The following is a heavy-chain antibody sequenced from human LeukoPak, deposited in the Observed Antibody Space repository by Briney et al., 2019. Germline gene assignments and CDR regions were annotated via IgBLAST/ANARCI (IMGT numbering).Heavy chain of an antibody. V-gene: IGHV1-69*01. CDR3: ARAPYYDFWSGYSYFDY. Sequence: GSSVKVSRKASGGTFSSYAISWVRQAPGQGLEWMGGIIPIFGTANYAQKFQGRVTITADESTSTAYMELSSLRSEDTAVYYCARAPYYDFWSGYSYFDYWGQGTLVTVSS. J-gene: IGHJ4*02. CDR2: IIPIFGTA. CDR1: GGTFSSYA. D-gene: IGHD3-3*01.